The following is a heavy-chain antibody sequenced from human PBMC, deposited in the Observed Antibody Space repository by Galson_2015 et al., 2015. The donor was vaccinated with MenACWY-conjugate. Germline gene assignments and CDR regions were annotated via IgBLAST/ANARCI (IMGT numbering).Heavy chain of an antibody. J-gene: IGHJ4*02. CDR2: ISDSGRFT. D-gene: IGHD3-9*01. V-gene: IGHV3-23*01. Sequence: LSCAASGFTFSSYAMTWVRQAPGKGLEWVSTISDSGRFTYYADSVKGRFTISRDNSKNALFLQMNNVRADDTASYYCAKDLVKNYEMLTGYYSDWGQGTLVTVSS. CDR3: AKDLVKNYEMLTGYYSD. CDR1: GFTFSSYA.